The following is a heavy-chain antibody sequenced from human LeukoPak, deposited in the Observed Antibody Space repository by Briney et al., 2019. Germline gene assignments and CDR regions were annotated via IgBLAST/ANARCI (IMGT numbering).Heavy chain of an antibody. CDR2: IYHSGST. Sequence: SETLSLTCAVSGYSISSGYYWGWIRQPPGKGLEWIGSIYHSGSTYYNPSLKSRVTISVDTSKNQSSLNLSSVTAADTAVYYCASKPFLSGSFDYWGQGTLVTVSS. V-gene: IGHV4-38-2*01. D-gene: IGHD1-26*01. J-gene: IGHJ4*02. CDR1: GYSISSGYY. CDR3: ASKPFLSGSFDY.